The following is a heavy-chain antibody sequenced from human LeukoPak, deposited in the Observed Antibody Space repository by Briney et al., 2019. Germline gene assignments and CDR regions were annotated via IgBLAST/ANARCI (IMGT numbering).Heavy chain of an antibody. D-gene: IGHD3-3*02. CDR1: GFTFSSYT. CDR3: VRAFSPRSIRPFDP. CDR2: ISSSGAYL. J-gene: IGHJ5*02. V-gene: IGHV3-21*01. Sequence: GESLRLSCAASGFTFSSYTMHWVRQAPGRGLEWVSCISSSGAYLSYADSVKGRFTVSRDNANNSLSLQMNSLRDGDTAVYYCVRAFSPRSIRPFDPWGQGTPVTASS.